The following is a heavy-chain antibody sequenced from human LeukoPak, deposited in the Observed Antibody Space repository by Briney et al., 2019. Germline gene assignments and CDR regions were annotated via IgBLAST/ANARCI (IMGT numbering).Heavy chain of an antibody. V-gene: IGHV3-49*04. CDR1: GFTFGDYS. D-gene: IGHD3-10*01. CDR3: TTSFTY. J-gene: IGHJ4*02. CDR2: IRSKTYGGTT. Sequence: PGRSLRLSCTPSGFTFGDYSMSWVRQAPGKGLEWVGFIRSKTYGGTTEYAASVKGIFTISRDDSKSIAYLQTNSLKTEDTAVYFCTTSFTYWGQGTLVTVSS.